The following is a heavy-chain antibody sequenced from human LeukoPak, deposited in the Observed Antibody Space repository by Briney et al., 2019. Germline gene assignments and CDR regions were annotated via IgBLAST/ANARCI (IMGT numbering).Heavy chain of an antibody. CDR1: GFTFSSYA. Sequence: PGGSLRLSCAASGFTFSSYAMSWVRQAPGKGLEWVSSISGSGGSTYYADSVKGRFTISRDNSKNTLYLQMNSLGGEDTAVYYCAKDREGTIADYFDYWGQGTLVTVSS. CDR3: AKDREGTIADYFDY. V-gene: IGHV3-23*01. CDR2: ISGSGGST. D-gene: IGHD1-7*01. J-gene: IGHJ4*02.